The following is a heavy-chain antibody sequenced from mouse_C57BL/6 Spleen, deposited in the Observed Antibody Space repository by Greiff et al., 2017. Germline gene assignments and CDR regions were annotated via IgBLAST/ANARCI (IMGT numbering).Heavy chain of an antibody. J-gene: IGHJ2*01. V-gene: IGHV1-7*01. D-gene: IGHD2-4*01. CDR3: ARYGITNFFDY. CDR2: INPSSGYT. CDR1: GYTFTSYW. Sequence: VQLQESGAELAKPGASVKLSCKASGYTFTSYWMHWVKQRPGQGLEWIGYINPSSGYTNYNQKFKGKSTLTVDKSSSTAYMQLSSLTSEDSAVYYCARYGITNFFDYWGQGTTLTVSS.